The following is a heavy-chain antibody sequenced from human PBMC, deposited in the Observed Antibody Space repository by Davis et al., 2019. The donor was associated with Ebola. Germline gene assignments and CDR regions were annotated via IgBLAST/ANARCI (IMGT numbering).Heavy chain of an antibody. CDR2: IGSDT. V-gene: IGHV3-48*01. Sequence: GESLKISCAASGFTFSTYNMDWVRQAPGKGLEWVANIGSDTHYADSVKGRFTISRDNAKNSLYLQMNSLRAEDTAVYYCARDRHVVNFYYYYGMDVWGQGTTVTVSS. D-gene: IGHD2-15*01. CDR1: GFTFSTYN. CDR3: ARDRHVVNFYYYYGMDV. J-gene: IGHJ6*02.